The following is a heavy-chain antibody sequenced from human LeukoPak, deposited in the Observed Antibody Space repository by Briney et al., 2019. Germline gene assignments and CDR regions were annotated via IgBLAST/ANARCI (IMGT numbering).Heavy chain of an antibody. CDR3: AKPAPGGYYTYFDY. V-gene: IGHV3-30*18. J-gene: IGHJ4*02. Sequence: GRSLRLSCAASGFTFSSYGMHWVRQAPGKGLEWVAVISYDGSNKYYADSVKGRFTISRDNSKNTLYLQMNSLRAEDTAVYYCAKPAPGGYYTYFDYWGQGTLVTVSS. CDR1: GFTFSSYG. CDR2: ISYDGSNK. D-gene: IGHD3-22*01.